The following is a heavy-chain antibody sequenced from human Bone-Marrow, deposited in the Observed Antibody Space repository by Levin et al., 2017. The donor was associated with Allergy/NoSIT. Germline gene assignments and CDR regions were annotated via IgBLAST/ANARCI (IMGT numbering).Heavy chain of an antibody. CDR3: TSTLNWYYYYYMDV. CDR1: GFTFSGSA. CDR2: IRSKANSYAT. J-gene: IGHJ6*03. V-gene: IGHV3-73*01. D-gene: IGHD1-1*01. Sequence: GESLKISCAASGFTFSGSAMHWVRQASGKGLEWVGRIRSKANSYATAYAASVKGRFTISRDDSKNTAYLQMNSLKTEDTAVYYCTSTLNWYYYYYMDVWGKGTTVTVSS.